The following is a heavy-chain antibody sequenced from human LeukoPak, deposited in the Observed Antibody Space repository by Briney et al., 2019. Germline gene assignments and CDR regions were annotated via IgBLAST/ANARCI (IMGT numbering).Heavy chain of an antibody. J-gene: IGHJ4*02. V-gene: IGHV1-69*04. CDR1: GGTFSSYA. D-gene: IGHD3-10*01. CDR3: AHIHYRGSGSFGDY. Sequence: SVKVSCKASGGTFSSYAISWVRQAPGQGLEWMGRIIPILGIANYAQKFQGRVTITADKSTSTAYMELSSLRSEDTAVYYCAHIHYRGSGSFGDYWGQGTLVTVSS. CDR2: IIPILGIA.